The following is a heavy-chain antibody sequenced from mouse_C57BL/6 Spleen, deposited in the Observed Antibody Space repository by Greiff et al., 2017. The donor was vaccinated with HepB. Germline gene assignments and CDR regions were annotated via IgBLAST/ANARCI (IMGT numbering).Heavy chain of an antibody. D-gene: IGHD2-4*01. V-gene: IGHV1-69*01. CDR3: ARKLRHAMDY. CDR2: IDPSDSYT. Sequence: QVQLQQPGAELVMPGASVKLSCKASGYTFTSYWMHWVKQRPGQGLEWIGEIDPSDSYTNYNQKFKGKSTFTVDKSSSTAYMQLSSLTSEDSAVYYCARKLRHAMDYWGQGTSVTVSS. J-gene: IGHJ4*01. CDR1: GYTFTSYW.